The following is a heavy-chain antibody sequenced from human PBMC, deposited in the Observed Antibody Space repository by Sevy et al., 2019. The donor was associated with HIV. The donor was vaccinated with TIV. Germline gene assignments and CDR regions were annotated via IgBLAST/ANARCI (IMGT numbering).Heavy chain of an antibody. Sequence: ASVKVSCKASGYTFTGDYLHWVRQAPGQGLEWMGRVYPNSGGTNYVQKLQGRVTMTRDTSISTAYMELSRLRSDDTAVYYCARDGGGGTTNSGMDAWGQGTTATVSS. CDR2: VYPNSGGT. CDR1: GYTFTGDY. CDR3: ARDGGGGTTNSGMDA. V-gene: IGHV1-2*06. D-gene: IGHD1-7*01. J-gene: IGHJ6*02.